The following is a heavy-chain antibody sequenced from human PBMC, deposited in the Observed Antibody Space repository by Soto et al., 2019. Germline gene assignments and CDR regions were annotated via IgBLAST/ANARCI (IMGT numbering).Heavy chain of an antibody. V-gene: IGHV1-46*03. CDR1: GYTFTGFH. CDR2: MNPSGGYT. Sequence: ASVKVSCEASGYTFTGFHVHWVRQAPGHGLEWSGLMNPSGGYTNNAQKSQDRAIMTSDTATGTAYMEVSSLKSEDTAVYCGARAYGHGNEYNCLDVWGQGTTFTVSS. D-gene: IGHD3-10*01. CDR3: ARAYGHGNEYNCLDV. J-gene: IGHJ6*02.